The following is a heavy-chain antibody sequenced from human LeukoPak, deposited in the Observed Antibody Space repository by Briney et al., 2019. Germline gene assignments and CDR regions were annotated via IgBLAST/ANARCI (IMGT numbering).Heavy chain of an antibody. CDR1: GGSISGYY. J-gene: IGHJ5*01. CDR2: IYNSGIT. CDR3: ARSVPSLVYLFDS. D-gene: IGHD5/OR15-5a*01. V-gene: IGHV4-59*08. Sequence: PSVTLSLTCTVSGGSISGYYWTWIRQLPGKGLEWIGYIYNSGITNYNPSLKSRVTVSVDTSKNQFSLRLTSVTAADTAVYYCARSVPSLVYLFDSWGHGTLVSVSS.